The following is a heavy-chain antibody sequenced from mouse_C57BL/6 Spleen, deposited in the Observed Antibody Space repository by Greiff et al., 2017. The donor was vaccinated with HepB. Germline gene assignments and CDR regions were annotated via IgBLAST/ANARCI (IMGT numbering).Heavy chain of an antibody. Sequence: VKLMESGPGLVQPSQSLSITCTVSGFSLTSYGVHWVRQSPGKGLEWLGVIWSGGSTDYNAAFISRLSISKDNSKSQVFFKMNSLQADDTAIYYCARNGNYLAWFAYWGQGTLVTVSA. CDR1: GFSLTSYG. D-gene: IGHD1-1*01. V-gene: IGHV2-2*01. J-gene: IGHJ3*01. CDR3: ARNGNYLAWFAY. CDR2: IWSGGST.